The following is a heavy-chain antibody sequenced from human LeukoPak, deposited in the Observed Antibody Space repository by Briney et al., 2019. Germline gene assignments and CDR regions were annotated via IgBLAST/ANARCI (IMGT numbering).Heavy chain of an antibody. CDR1: GFTFSSYG. D-gene: IGHD5-18*01. V-gene: IGHV3-30*18. Sequence: PGRSLRLSCAASGFTFSSYGMHWVRQAPGKGLEWVAFISSDGSNEYYTDSVKGRFTISKDNSKNTLYLQMNSLRAEDTAVYYCAKDRGYSYGISEYWGQGTLVTVSS. CDR2: ISSDGSNE. CDR3: AKDRGYSYGISEY. J-gene: IGHJ4*02.